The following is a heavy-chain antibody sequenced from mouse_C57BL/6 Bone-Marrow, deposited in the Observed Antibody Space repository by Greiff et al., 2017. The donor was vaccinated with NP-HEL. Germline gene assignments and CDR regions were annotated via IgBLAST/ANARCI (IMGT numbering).Heavy chain of an antibody. J-gene: IGHJ2*01. V-gene: IGHV14-4*01. Sequence: EVQLQQSGAELVRPGASVKLSCTASGFNIKDDYMHWVKQRPEQGLEWIGWIDPENGDTEYATKFQGKATITEDTSSNTAYLQLSSLTSEDTAVYYCTTPLGLFDYWGQGTTLTVSS. D-gene: IGHD6-1*01. CDR1: GFNIKDDY. CDR2: IDPENGDT. CDR3: TTPLGLFDY.